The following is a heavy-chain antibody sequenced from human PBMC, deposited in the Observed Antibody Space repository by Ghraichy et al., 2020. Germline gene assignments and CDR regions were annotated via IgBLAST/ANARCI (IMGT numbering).Heavy chain of an antibody. CDR1: SDSISSSSYY. V-gene: IGHV4-39*01. D-gene: IGHD6-19*01. Sequence: SETLSLTCTVSSDSISSSSYYWGWIRQPPGKGLEWIGSISHSGSTYYNPSLKSRVTISVDKSKNQFSLKLSSVTAADTAVYYCARQNKGYTSGWYSIDFDYWGQGTLVTVSS. J-gene: IGHJ4*02. CDR3: ARQNKGYTSGWYSIDFDY. CDR2: ISHSGST.